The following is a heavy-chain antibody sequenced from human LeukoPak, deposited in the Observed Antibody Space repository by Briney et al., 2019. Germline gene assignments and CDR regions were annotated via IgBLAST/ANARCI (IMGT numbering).Heavy chain of an antibody. J-gene: IGHJ3*02. CDR1: GGSLSSFY. CDR2: IYYSGST. V-gene: IGHV4-59*01. Sequence: PSETLSLTCTVSGGSLSSFYWSWFRQPPGKGLEWIGYIYYSGSTNYNPSLKSRVIISVDTSKNQFSLKLSSVTAADTAVYCRATGGYQLLADAFDIWGQGTMVTVSS. D-gene: IGHD2-2*01. CDR3: ATGGYQLLADAFDI.